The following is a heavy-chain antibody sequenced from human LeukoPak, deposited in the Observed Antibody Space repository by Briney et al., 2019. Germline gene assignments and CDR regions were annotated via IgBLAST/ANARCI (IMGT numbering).Heavy chain of an antibody. CDR2: IKSKTDGETT. J-gene: IGHJ4*02. V-gene: IGHV3-15*05. CDR3: TTDARYFFDY. Sequence: GGSLRLSCEASGFTFSTYNMVWVRQAPGKGLEWVGRIKSKTDGETTDYAAPVQYRFTISRDDSKNTVDLQMDNLNSEDTAVYYCTTDARYFFDYWGQGTLVTVSA. CDR1: GFTFSTYN.